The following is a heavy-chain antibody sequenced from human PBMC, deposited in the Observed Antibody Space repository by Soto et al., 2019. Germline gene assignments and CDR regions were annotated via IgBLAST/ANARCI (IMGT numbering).Heavy chain of an antibody. V-gene: IGHV3-23*01. CDR3: TRDPNGDYIGAFDF. CDR1: TFTFATYG. J-gene: IGHJ3*01. Sequence: DVQVLDSGGVLVQPGGSLRLSCAASTFTFATYGMTWVRQAPGGGLAWVSSITASGGGTSYADSVRGRFTVSRDNFKNVLYLQMNGLRGEDTAIYYCTRDPNGDYIGAFDFWDQGTMVTVSS. CDR2: ITASGGGT. D-gene: IGHD4-17*01.